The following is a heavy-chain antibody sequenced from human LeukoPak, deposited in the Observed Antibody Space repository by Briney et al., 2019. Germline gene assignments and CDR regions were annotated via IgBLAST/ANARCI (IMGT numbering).Heavy chain of an antibody. J-gene: IGHJ4*02. CDR1: GYTFTSYY. CDR3: ARDQTTVTTVGDY. D-gene: IGHD4-17*01. Sequence: ASVKVSCKASGYTFTSYYMHWVRQAPGQGLEWMGIINPSGGSTSYAQKFQGRVTMTRDTSTSTVCMELSSLRSEDTAAYYCARDQTTVTTVGDYWGQGTLVTVSS. V-gene: IGHV1-46*01. CDR2: INPSGGST.